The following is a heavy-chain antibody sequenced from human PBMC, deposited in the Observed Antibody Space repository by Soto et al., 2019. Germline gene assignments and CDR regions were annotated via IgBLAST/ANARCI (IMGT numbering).Heavy chain of an antibody. V-gene: IGHV4-30-4*01. D-gene: IGHD5-18*01. CDR1: GGSISSGDYY. Sequence: SETLSLTCTVSGGSISSGDYYWSWIRQPPGKGLEWIGYIYYSGSTYYNPSLKSRVTISVDTSKNQFSLKLSSVTAADTAVYYCTRKVNGYSNGPLYYFNSWAKEPWSPSPQ. CDR3: TRKVNGYSNGPLYYFNS. CDR2: IYYSGST. J-gene: IGHJ4*01.